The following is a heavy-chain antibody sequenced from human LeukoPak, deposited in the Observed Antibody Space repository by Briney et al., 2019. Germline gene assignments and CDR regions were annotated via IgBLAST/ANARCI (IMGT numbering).Heavy chain of an antibody. V-gene: IGHV4-59*01. Sequence: SETLSLTCTLSAGSISTYYWGWLRQTPGKGPEWIGYISYTGNTNYSPSLKTRVIISVDTSNNQFSLRLNSVTSADTAVYYCARVQKSTRSFWYFDLWGRGTLVAVSS. CDR3: ARVQKSTRSFWYFDL. D-gene: IGHD5/OR15-5a*01. J-gene: IGHJ2*01. CDR1: AGSISTYY. CDR2: ISYTGNT.